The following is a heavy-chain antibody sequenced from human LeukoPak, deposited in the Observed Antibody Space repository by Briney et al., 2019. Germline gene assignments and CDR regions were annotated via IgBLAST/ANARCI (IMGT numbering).Heavy chain of an antibody. D-gene: IGHD3-16*01. J-gene: IGHJ5*02. CDR2: ISGSGGNT. Sequence: RGSLRLSCAASGFTFSSSPMSWVRQAPGRGLEWVSAISGSGGNTYYADSVKGRFTISRDNSKNTVFLQMNSLRVEDTATYYCVKENGNYVTDSFDPWGQGILVAVSS. CDR1: GFTFSSSP. CDR3: VKENGNYVTDSFDP. V-gene: IGHV3-23*01.